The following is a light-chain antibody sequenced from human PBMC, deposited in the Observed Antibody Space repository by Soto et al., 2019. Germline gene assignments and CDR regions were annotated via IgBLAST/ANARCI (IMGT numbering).Light chain of an antibody. CDR2: EVS. CDR1: SSDVGGYNY. CDR3: SSYTSSSTPCV. Sequence: QSVRTQPASVSGSPGQSSTISCTGTSSDVGGYNYVSWYQQHPGKAPKLMIYEVSNRPSGVSNRFSGSKSGNTASLTISGLQAEDEADYYCSSYTSSSTPCVFGTGTKVTVL. V-gene: IGLV2-14*01. J-gene: IGLJ1*01.